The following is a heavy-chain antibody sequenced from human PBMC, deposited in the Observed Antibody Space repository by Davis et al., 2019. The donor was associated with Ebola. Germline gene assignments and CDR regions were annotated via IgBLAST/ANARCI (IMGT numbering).Heavy chain of an antibody. CDR1: GFTFSSYA. D-gene: IGHD6-19*01. J-gene: IGHJ4*02. CDR2: ISGSGGST. CDR3: AKDRGGIAVAVADDFDY. Sequence: GESLKISCAASGFTFSSYAMSWVRQAPGKGLEWVSAISGSGGSTYYADSVKGRFTISRDNSKNTLYLQMNSLRAEDTAVYYCAKDRGGIAVAVADDFDYWGQGTLVTVSS. V-gene: IGHV3-23*01.